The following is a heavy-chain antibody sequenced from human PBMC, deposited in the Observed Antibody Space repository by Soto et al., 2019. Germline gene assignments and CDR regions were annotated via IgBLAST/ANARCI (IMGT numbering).Heavy chain of an antibody. D-gene: IGHD2-21*02. Sequence: QVQLVQSGAEVKKPGTSVKVSCKASGDTFTDYYIHWVRQAPGQGLEWMGTVNPSGGHTTYAQHFMGRKTMTRDTSTSTLYMELTSLTSEDTAVYYCGRGGHVVVVTAALDFWGQGTLVTVSS. CDR1: GDTFTDYY. CDR3: GRGGHVVVVTAALDF. J-gene: IGHJ4*02. CDR2: VNPSGGHT. V-gene: IGHV1-46*01.